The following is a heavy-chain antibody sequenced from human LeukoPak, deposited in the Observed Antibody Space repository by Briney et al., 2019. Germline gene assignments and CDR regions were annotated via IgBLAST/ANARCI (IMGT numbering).Heavy chain of an antibody. J-gene: IGHJ6*02. D-gene: IGHD3-3*01. CDR3: ARGLPYDFWSGYFLLHYYGMDV. V-gene: IGHV4-34*01. CDR2: INHSGST. CDR1: GGSISSYY. Sequence: SETLSLTCTVSGGSISSYYWSWIRQPPGKGLEWIGEINHSGSTNYNPSLKSRVTISVDTSKNQFSLQLSSVTAADTAVYYCARGLPYDFWSGYFLLHYYGMDVWGQGTTVTVSS.